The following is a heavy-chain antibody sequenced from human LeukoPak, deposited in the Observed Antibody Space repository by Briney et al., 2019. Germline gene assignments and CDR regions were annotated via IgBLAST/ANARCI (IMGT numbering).Heavy chain of an antibody. CDR2: IYHSGST. Sequence: SETLSLTCTVSGYSISSGYYWGWIRRPPGKGLEWIGSIYHSGSTYYNPSLKSRVTISVDTSKNQFSLKLSSVTAADTAVYYCARTTYSLFDYWGQGTLVTVSS. D-gene: IGHD2-21*01. CDR3: ARTTYSLFDY. V-gene: IGHV4-38-2*02. J-gene: IGHJ4*02. CDR1: GYSISSGYY.